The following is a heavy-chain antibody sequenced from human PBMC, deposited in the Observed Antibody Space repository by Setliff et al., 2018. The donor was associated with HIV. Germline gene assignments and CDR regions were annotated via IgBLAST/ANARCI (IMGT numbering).Heavy chain of an antibody. D-gene: IGHD3-22*01. J-gene: IGHJ4*02. Sequence: PGGSLRLSCTASGFTFGDYAMSWVRQAPGKGLEWVGFIRSKAYGGTAEYAASVKGRFTISRDDSKSIAYLQINSLKTEDTAVYYCTRDYYYDGSGYYGYWSQGTLVTVSS. CDR1: GFTFGDYA. V-gene: IGHV3-49*04. CDR2: IRSKAYGGTA. CDR3: TRDYYYDGSGYYGY.